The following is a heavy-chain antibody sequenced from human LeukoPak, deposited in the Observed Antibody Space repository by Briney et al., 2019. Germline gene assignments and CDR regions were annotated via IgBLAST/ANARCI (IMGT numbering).Heavy chain of an antibody. D-gene: IGHD3-22*01. J-gene: IGHJ4*02. CDR3: ASKGYYYDSSGYYYGDY. CDR2: INPNSGGT. Sequence: ASVTVSCKASGYTFTGYYMHWVRQAPGQGLEWMGWINPNSGGTNYAQKFQGRVTMTRDTSISTAYMELSRLRSDDTAVYYCASKGYYYDSSGYYYGDYWGQGTLVTVSS. CDR1: GYTFTGYY. V-gene: IGHV1-2*02.